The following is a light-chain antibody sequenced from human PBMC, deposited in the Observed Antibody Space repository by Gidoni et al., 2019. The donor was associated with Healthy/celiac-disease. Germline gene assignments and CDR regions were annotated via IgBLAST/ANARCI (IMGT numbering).Light chain of an antibody. Sequence: TLSLCPGDRAPLSCRSSQSVSRILAWYPQTRDQAPRLIYCDACNSASSTAARFSSSASGTDFTITSSILEPDDFAYYYCQQRSKWPPTFGPGTKVDIK. V-gene: IGKV3-11*01. CDR2: DAC. CDR3: QQRSKWPPT. J-gene: IGKJ3*01. CDR1: QSVSRI.